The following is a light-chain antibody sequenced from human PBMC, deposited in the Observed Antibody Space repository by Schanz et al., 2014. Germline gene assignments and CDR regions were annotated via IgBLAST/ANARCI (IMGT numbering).Light chain of an antibody. CDR1: QSVHRNY. CDR3: QQYGSSPRT. CDR2: GTS. V-gene: IGKV3-20*01. Sequence: PGERATLSCRASQSVHRNYLAWHQQKPGQAPRLLIYGTSIRATGIPDRFSGSGSGTDFTLTISRLEPEDFAVYYCQQYGSSPRTFGQGTKVEIK. J-gene: IGKJ1*01.